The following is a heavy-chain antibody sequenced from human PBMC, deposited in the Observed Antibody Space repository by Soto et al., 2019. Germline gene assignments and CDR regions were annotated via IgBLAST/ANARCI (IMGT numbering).Heavy chain of an antibody. V-gene: IGHV4-39*01. J-gene: IGHJ6*02. CDR1: SGSISSTSYY. CDR2: IYYDGTT. Sequence: SETLSLTCTVSSGSISSTSYYWAWIRQPPGKGLEWIGAIYYDGTTYYTESLKSRVSISVDTSKNQFSLKLNSVTAADTAVYFCAGKGRNNKIVLVKHYAADFWGQGTAVTVSS. D-gene: IGHD3-22*01. CDR3: AGKGRNNKIVLVKHYAADF.